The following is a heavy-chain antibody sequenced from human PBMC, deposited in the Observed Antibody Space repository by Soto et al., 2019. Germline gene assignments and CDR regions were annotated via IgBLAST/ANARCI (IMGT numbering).Heavy chain of an antibody. CDR2: IYYSGST. CDR1: GGSISSYY. D-gene: IGHD3-10*01. V-gene: IGHV4-59*01. Sequence: SETLSLTCTVSGGSISSYYWSWIRQPPGKGLEWIGYIYYSGSTNYNPSLKSRVTISVDTSKNQFSLKLSSVTAADTAVYYCARDRGPFGEGYGMDVWGQGTTVTVSS. J-gene: IGHJ6*02. CDR3: ARDRGPFGEGYGMDV.